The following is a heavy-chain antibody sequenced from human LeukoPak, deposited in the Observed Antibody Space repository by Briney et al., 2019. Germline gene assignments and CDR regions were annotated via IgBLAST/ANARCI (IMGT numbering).Heavy chain of an antibody. Sequence: PSGTLSLTCAVSGASITSSHWWSWARQPPGKGLEWIGEIHDSGTTNYKPSLKSRVTISLDKSNNQISLKLTSVTAADTAVYYCATYFYGDYATHYFDFWGQGTLVTVSS. CDR1: GASITSSHW. CDR2: IHDSGTT. V-gene: IGHV4-4*02. J-gene: IGHJ4*02. CDR3: ATYFYGDYATHYFDF. D-gene: IGHD4-17*01.